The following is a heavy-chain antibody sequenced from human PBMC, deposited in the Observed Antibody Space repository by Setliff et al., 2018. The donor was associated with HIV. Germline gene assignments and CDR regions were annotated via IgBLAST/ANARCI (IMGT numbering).Heavy chain of an antibody. D-gene: IGHD2-15*01. CDR1: GGSIRSSNYY. Sequence: SETLSLTCTVSGGSIRSSNYYWGWIRQPPGKGLEWIGHIYYTGSTYYNPSLKSRVTISVDRPKNQFSLKMDSVTAADTAVYYCARESEGWPYYFDYWGQGTLVTVSS. CDR2: IYYTGST. V-gene: IGHV4-39*07. CDR3: ARESEGWPYYFDY. J-gene: IGHJ4*02.